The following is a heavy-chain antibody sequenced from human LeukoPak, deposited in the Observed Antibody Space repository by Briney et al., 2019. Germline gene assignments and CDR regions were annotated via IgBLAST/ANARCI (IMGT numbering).Heavy chain of an antibody. CDR3: ARGPSGWYYFDY. CDR1: GFTFSSYS. CDR2: ISSSSSYI. D-gene: IGHD6-19*01. Sequence: NPGGSLRLSCAASGFTFSSYSMNWVRQAPGKGLEWVSSISSSSSYIYYADSVKGRFTISRDNAKNSLYLQMNSLRAEDTAVYYCARGPSGWYYFDYWGQGTLVTVSS. J-gene: IGHJ4*02. V-gene: IGHV3-21*01.